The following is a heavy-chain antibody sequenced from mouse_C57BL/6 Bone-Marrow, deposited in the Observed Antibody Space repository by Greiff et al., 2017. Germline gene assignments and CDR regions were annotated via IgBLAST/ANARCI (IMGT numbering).Heavy chain of an antibody. CDR2: IDPANGNT. Sequence: EVQGVESVAELVRPGASVKLSCTASGFNIKNTYMHWVKQRPEQGLEWIGRIDPANGNTKYAPKFQGKATITADTSSNTAYLQLSSLTSEDTAIYYCARIWDLSYWYFDVWGTGTTVTVSS. CDR3: ARIWDLSYWYFDV. CDR1: GFNIKNTY. J-gene: IGHJ1*03. D-gene: IGHD4-1*01. V-gene: IGHV14-3*01.